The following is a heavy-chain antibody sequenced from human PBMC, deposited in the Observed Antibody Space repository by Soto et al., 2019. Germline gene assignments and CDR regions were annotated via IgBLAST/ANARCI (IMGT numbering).Heavy chain of an antibody. Sequence: PSETLSLTCAVSGYSISSSNWWGWIRQPPGKGLEWIGYIYYSGTTYYNPSLKSRVTMSVDTSKNQFSLKLSSVTAADTAMYFCARGPLVVLNYFESWGQGTPVTVSS. CDR3: ARGPLVVLNYFES. J-gene: IGHJ4*02. CDR1: GYSISSSNW. CDR2: IYYSGTT. V-gene: IGHV4-28*03.